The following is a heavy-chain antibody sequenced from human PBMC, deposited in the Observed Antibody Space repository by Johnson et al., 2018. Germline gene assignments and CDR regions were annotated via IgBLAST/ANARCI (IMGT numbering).Heavy chain of an antibody. CDR2: IWYDGSNQ. CDR1: GFSLSSYG. Sequence: QVQLVQSGGGVVQPGTSXRVSCAASGFSLSSYGIHWVRQAPGKGLDRVAAIWYDGSNQYYADSVTGRFPFSSDDSKNTVYLQINSLRAEDTAVHYCARPQGDYYDGSGYWVDAFDIWGQGTRVTVSS. D-gene: IGHD3-22*01. CDR3: ARPQGDYYDGSGYWVDAFDI. V-gene: IGHV3-33*01. J-gene: IGHJ3*02.